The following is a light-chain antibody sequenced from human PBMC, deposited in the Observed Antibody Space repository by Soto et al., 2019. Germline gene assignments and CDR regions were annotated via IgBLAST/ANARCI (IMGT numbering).Light chain of an antibody. CDR2: GAS. CDR3: LQNNSYPWT. Sequence: DIQMTQSPSSLSASVGDRATTTCRAGRGIRNGLGWYQQKPGKALKRLIYGASNLQSGSPARFSGSGSGTEFTLTISSLQPEDFATAYCLQNNSYPWTCGQGTKVEIK. J-gene: IGKJ1*01. V-gene: IGKV1-17*01. CDR1: RGIRNG.